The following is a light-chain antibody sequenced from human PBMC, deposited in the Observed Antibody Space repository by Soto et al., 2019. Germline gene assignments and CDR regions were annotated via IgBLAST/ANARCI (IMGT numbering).Light chain of an antibody. CDR1: QSICSR. CDR3: QQYNSYSTWT. CDR2: DAS. V-gene: IGKV1-5*01. J-gene: IGKJ1*01. Sequence: DIPMTQSPSTLSASVGDRVTITCRASQSICSRLAWYQQKPGKAPRLLIYDASSLESGVPSRFSGSGSGTEFTHTISSLQSDDFATYCCQQYNSYSTWTFGQGTKVEIK.